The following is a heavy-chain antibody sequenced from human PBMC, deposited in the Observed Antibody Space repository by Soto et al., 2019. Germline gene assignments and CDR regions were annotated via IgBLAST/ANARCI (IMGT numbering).Heavy chain of an antibody. D-gene: IGHD6-6*01. CDR2: ISAYNGNT. V-gene: IGHV1-18*01. Sequence: ASVKVSCKASGYTFTSYGISWVRQAPGQGLEWMGWISAYNGNTNYAQKLQGRVTMTTDTSTSTAYMELRSLRSDDTDVYYWARDGDGSSSYSSYGMDVWRQGTTVTVSS. CDR3: ARDGDGSSSYSSYGMDV. CDR1: GYTFTSYG. J-gene: IGHJ6*02.